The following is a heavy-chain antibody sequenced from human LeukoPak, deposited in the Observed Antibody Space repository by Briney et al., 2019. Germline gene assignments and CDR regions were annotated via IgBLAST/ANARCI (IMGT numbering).Heavy chain of an antibody. CDR1: GDSISRGGYY. CDR3: ARGNSSGFR. V-gene: IGHV4-31*03. J-gene: IGHJ4*02. D-gene: IGHD3-22*01. Sequence: SETLSLTCTVSGDSISRGGYYWSWIRQHPEKGLEWIGYIYYSVSSYYNPSFMSRLTISVDTSKNQFSLKLSSVTAADTAVYYCARGNSSGFRWGQGTLVTVSS. CDR2: IYYSVSS.